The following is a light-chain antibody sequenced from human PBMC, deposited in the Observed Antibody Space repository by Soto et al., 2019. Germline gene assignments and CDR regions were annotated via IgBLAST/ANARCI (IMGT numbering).Light chain of an antibody. V-gene: IGKV1D-12*01. CDR3: QQANSFPLT. CDR1: QSISSW. Sequence: DIQMTQSPSSVSASVGDRVTITCRASQSISSWLAWYQQKPGKAPKLLIYAASSLQSGVPSRFSGSGSGTDFTLTTSSLQPEDFATYYCQQANSFPLTFGGATKVDIK. J-gene: IGKJ4*01. CDR2: AAS.